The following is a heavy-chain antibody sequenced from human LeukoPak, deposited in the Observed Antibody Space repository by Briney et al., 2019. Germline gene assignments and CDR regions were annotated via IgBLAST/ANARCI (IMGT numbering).Heavy chain of an antibody. V-gene: IGHV4-34*01. CDR3: ALGSGSYHY. D-gene: IGHD3-10*01. Sequence: SETLSLTCAVYGGSFSGYYWSWIRQPPGKGLEWIGEINHSGSTNYNPSLKSRVTISVDTSKNQLSLKLSSVTAADTAVYYCALGSGSYHYWGQGTLVTVSS. CDR2: INHSGST. CDR1: GGSFSGYY. J-gene: IGHJ4*02.